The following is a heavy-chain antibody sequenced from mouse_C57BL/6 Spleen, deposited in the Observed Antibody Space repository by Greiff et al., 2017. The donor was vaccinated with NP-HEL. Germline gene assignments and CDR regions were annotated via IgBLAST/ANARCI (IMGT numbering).Heavy chain of an antibody. D-gene: IGHD1-1*01. CDR2: IDPSDSYT. CDR3: ARRGYGSRYYYAMDY. J-gene: IGHJ4*01. CDR1: GYTFTSYW. V-gene: IGHV1-59*01. Sequence: VQLQQSGAELVRPGTSVKLSCKASGYTFTSYWMHWVKQRPGQGLEWIGVIDPSDSYTNYNQKFKGKATLTVDTSSSTAYMQLSSLTSEDSAVYYCARRGYGSRYYYAMDYWGQGTSVTVSS.